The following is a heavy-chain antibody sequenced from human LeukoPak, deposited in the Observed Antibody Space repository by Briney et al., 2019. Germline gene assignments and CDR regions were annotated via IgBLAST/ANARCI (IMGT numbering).Heavy chain of an antibody. J-gene: IGHJ4*02. CDR3: ASPGSDIAMVLSY. Sequence: SETLSLTCAVYGGSFSGYYWSWIRQPPGKGLEWIGEINHSGSTNYNPSLKSRVTISVDTSKNQFSLKLSSVTAADTAVYYCASPGSDIAMVLSYWGQGTLVTVSS. D-gene: IGHD5-18*01. V-gene: IGHV4-34*01. CDR1: GGSFSGYY. CDR2: INHSGST.